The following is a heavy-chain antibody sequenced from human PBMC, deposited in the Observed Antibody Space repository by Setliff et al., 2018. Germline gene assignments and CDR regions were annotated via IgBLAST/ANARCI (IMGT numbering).Heavy chain of an antibody. V-gene: IGHV4-59*04. CDR3: AARSTPYYDLWSGPLDY. J-gene: IGHJ4*02. Sequence: SETLSLTCTVSGGSISGASIRSYYWSWIRQPPGKGLEFIGYVYHSGNTYYTPSLRSRVTISVDTSKSQFSLKLTSVTAADTAVYYCAARSTPYYDLWSGPLDYWGLGALVTVSS. CDR1: GGSISGASIRSYY. D-gene: IGHD3-3*01. CDR2: VYHSGNT.